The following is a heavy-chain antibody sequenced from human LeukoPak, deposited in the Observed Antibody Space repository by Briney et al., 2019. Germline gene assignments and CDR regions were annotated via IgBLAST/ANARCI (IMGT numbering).Heavy chain of an antibody. D-gene: IGHD6-6*01. CDR3: ARGYSSSHAFYYYMDV. Sequence: PSETLSLTCAVYGGSFSGYYWSWIRQPPGKGLEWIGEINHSGSTNYSPSLKSRVTISVDTSKNQFSLKLSSVTAADTAVYYCARGYSSSHAFYYYMDVWGKGTTVTVSS. CDR1: GGSFSGYY. J-gene: IGHJ6*03. V-gene: IGHV4-34*01. CDR2: INHSGST.